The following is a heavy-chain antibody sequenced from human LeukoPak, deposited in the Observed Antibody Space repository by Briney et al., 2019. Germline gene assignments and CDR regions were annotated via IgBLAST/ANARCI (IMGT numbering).Heavy chain of an antibody. J-gene: IGHJ4*02. D-gene: IGHD6-19*01. CDR2: IYYSGST. CDR3: ARDTSSGWYYFDY. V-gene: IGHV4-59*01. Sequence: PSETLSLTCTVSGGSISSYYWSWIRQPPGKGLEWIGYIYYSGSTNYNPSLKSRVTISVDTSKNQFSLKLSSVTAADTAVHYCARDTSSGWYYFDYWGQGTLVTVSS. CDR1: GGSISSYY.